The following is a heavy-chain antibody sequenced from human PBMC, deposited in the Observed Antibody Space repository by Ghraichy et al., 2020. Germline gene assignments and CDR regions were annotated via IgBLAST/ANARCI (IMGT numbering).Heavy chain of an antibody. CDR3: ATSDMTAAESFDP. J-gene: IGHJ5*02. D-gene: IGHD6-13*01. CDR2: ITSSSSYI. V-gene: IGHV3-21*01. CDR1: GFTFSTYS. Sequence: GGSLRLSCAASGFTFSTYSMNWVRQAPGKGLEWVSSITSSSSYIYYADSVKGRFTISRDNAKNSLYLQMNSLRAEDTALYYCATSDMTAAESFDPWGQGTLVTVSS.